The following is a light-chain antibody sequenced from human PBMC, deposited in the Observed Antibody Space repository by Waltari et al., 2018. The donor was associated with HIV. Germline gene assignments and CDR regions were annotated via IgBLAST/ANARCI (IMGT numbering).Light chain of an antibody. CDR2: SNMHN. Sequence: QSVLTQPPSASGTPGQGVTISCAGSYSNIGSNTVNWYRQLPGAAPKLLIDSNMHNQGPSGVPDRFSGSTPGTAASLAISGLQSEDEAHYYCAAWDDSLNWPVFGGGTMLTVL. J-gene: IGLJ3*02. V-gene: IGLV1-44*01. CDR3: AAWDDSLNWPV. CDR1: YSNIGSNT.